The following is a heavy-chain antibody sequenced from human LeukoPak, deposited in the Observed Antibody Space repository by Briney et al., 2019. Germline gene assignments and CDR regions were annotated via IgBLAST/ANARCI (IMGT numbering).Heavy chain of an antibody. CDR2: ISKSSSSI. CDR3: VKGWGPAAHPFADYYYMDV. CDR1: GFTFSSYS. D-gene: IGHD2-2*01. Sequence: GGSLRLSCIASGFTFSSYSVNWVRQPPGKGLEWLSYISKSSSSIYYAESVKGRFTISRDNARNSLYLQMNSLRVEDTAIYYCVKGWGPAAHPFADYYYMDVWGKGTTVTVSS. J-gene: IGHJ6*03. V-gene: IGHV3-48*01.